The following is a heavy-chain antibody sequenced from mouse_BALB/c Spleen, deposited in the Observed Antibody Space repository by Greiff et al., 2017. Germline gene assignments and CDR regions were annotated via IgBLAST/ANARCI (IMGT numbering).Heavy chain of an antibody. J-gene: IGHJ4*01. CDR3: ARSGYDYPYYAMDY. CDR2: INPGSGGT. Sequence: QVQLKQSGAELVRPGTSVKVSCKASGYAFTNYLIEWVKQRPGQGLEWIGVINPGSGGTNYNEKFKGKATLTADKSSSTAYMQLSSLTSDDSAVYFCARSGYDYPYYAMDYWGQGTSVTVSS. CDR1: GYAFTNYL. V-gene: IGHV1-54*01. D-gene: IGHD2-4*01.